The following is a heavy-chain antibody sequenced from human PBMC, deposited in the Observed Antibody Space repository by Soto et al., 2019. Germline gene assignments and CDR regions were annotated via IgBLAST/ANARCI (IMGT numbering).Heavy chain of an antibody. J-gene: IGHJ4*02. CDR3: ARDDSSSSRH. V-gene: IGHV1-46*01. D-gene: IGHD6-6*01. CDR2: IDPYGGST. Sequence: ASVKVSCKASGYNFISYYMHWLRQAPGQGLEWMGLIDPYGGSTNYAHAFLGKFTMTRDTSTKTVYMELSSFTSEDTAIYFCARDDSSSSRHWGQGTLVTVSS. CDR1: GYNFISYY.